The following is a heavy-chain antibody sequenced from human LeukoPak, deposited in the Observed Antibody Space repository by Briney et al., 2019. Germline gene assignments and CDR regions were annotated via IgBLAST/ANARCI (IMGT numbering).Heavy chain of an antibody. CDR2: ISASSTTI. CDR1: GFTFSSYS. J-gene: IGHJ5*02. CDR3: ARDPGEGIFGP. D-gene: IGHD1-14*01. Sequence: GGSLRLSCAASGFTFSSYSMNWLRQVPGKGLQWISYISASSTTIYYGDSLRGRVSISRDNSKNSVSLQMNNLRPEDTGVYYCARDPGEGIFGPWGQGTWVTVSS. V-gene: IGHV3-48*04.